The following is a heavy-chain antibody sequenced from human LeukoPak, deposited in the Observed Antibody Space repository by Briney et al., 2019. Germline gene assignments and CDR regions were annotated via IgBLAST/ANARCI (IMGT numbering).Heavy chain of an antibody. CDR2: ISSSGSAT. D-gene: IGHD1/OR15-1a*01. CDR3: ATPGLNKLVPYYFDY. CDR1: GFSFSSYE. Sequence: GGSLRLSCAASGFSFSSYEMNWVRQAPGKGLEWISYISSSGSATYYADSVKGRFTISRDNAKNSLYLQMDSLRAEDTAVYFCATPGLNKLVPYYFDYWGQGTLVTVSS. J-gene: IGHJ4*02. V-gene: IGHV3-48*03.